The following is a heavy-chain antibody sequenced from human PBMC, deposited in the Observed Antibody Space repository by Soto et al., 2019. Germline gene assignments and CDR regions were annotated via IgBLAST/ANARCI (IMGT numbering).Heavy chain of an antibody. V-gene: IGHV4-39*01. J-gene: IGHJ4*02. Sequence: QLPLQESGPGLVKPSETLSLTCTVSGGSISSSSYYWGCFRQPPGKGLDWIGSIYYGGNTYYNPSLKSRVTISVDTSKNQFSLKLSSVTAADTAVYYCATGQYYYDSSGYLFHYWGQGTLVTVSS. CDR2: IYYGGNT. CDR3: ATGQYYYDSSGYLFHY. D-gene: IGHD3-22*01. CDR1: GGSISSSSYY.